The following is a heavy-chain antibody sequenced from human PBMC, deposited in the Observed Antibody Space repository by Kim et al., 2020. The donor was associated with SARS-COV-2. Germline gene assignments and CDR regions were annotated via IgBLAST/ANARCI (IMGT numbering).Heavy chain of an antibody. CDR3: AKEAEVGQGLVRGCWFDP. Sequence: GGSLRLSCAASGFTFSSYAMSWVRQAPGKGLEWVSAISGSGGSTYYADSVKGRFTISRDNSKNTLYLQMNSLRAEDTAVYYCAKEAEVGQGLVRGCWFDPWGQGTLVTVSS. CDR2: ISGSGGST. CDR1: GFTFSSYA. V-gene: IGHV3-23*01. J-gene: IGHJ5*02. D-gene: IGHD6-19*01.